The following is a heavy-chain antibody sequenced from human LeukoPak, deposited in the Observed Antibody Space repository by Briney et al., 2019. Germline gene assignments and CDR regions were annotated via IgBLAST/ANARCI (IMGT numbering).Heavy chain of an antibody. CDR2: INPDGSSA. CDR1: GFTFSDYW. V-gene: IGHV3-74*01. Sequence: GGSLRLPCAASGFTFSDYWMHWVRQAPGKGLVWVSRINPDGSSASYADSVKGRFTISRDNAKNTLYLQMNSLRAEDTAVYYCARFKVTVTSIPWGQGTLVTVSS. D-gene: IGHD4-11*01. CDR3: ARFKVTVTSIP. J-gene: IGHJ5*02.